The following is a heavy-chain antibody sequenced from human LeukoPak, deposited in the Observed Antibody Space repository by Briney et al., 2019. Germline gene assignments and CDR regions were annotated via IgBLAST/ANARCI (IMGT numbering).Heavy chain of an antibody. J-gene: IGHJ6*02. CDR1: GFTFSSYS. CDR3: AREPSVVVVAATRVYYGMDV. V-gene: IGHV3-21*01. D-gene: IGHD2-15*01. CDR2: ISSSGSYI. Sequence: GGSLRLSCAASGFTFSSYSMNWVRQAPGKGLEWVSSISSSGSYIYYADSVKGRFTISRDNAKNSLYLQMNSLRAEDTAVYYCAREPSVVVVAATRVYYGMDVWGQGTTVTVSS.